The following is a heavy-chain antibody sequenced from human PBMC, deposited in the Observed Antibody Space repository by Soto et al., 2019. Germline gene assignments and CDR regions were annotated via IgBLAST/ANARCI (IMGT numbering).Heavy chain of an antibody. J-gene: IGHJ4*02. CDR2: ISSSSSTT. V-gene: IGHV3-48*04. D-gene: IGHD2-15*01. CDR3: ARVDGVVVEAARHYLDY. Sequence: GLSLRLSCAASGFIFSSYNMNWVLQATGKGLEWVSHISSSSSTTYYADSVKGLFPVSRDNAKKSLYLQMNSLRAEDMAAYYCARVDGVVVEAARHYLDYWGQGTPVTVSS. CDR1: GFIFSSYN.